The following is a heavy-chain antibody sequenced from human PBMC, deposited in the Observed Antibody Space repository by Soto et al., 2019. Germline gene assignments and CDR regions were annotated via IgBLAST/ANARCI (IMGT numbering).Heavy chain of an antibody. Sequence: GASVNGSCKASGGTFSSYAISWVRQAPGQGLECMGGIIPIFGTANYAQKFQGRVTINADESTSTAYMELSSLRSEDTAVYYCARSGGNSESDAFNIWGQGTMVNVSS. V-gene: IGHV1-69*13. CDR2: IIPIFGTA. J-gene: IGHJ3*02. CDR1: GGTFSSYA. CDR3: ARSGGNSESDAFNI. D-gene: IGHD2-21*02.